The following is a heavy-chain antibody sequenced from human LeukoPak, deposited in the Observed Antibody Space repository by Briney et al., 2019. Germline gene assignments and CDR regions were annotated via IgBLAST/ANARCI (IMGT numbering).Heavy chain of an antibody. V-gene: IGHV1-46*01. J-gene: IGHJ4*02. Sequence: ASVKVSCQASGYTFTSYYIHWVRQAPGQGLEWMGIINPIGGNTSYAQKFQGRVTMTRDMSTSTVYMELSSLRSEDTAVYYCARADYEGPFDYWGQGTLVTVSS. CDR1: GYTFTSYY. CDR3: ARADYEGPFDY. D-gene: IGHD3-22*01. CDR2: INPIGGNT.